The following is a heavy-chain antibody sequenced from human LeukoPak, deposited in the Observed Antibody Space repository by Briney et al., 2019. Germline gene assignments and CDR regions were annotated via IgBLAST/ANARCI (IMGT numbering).Heavy chain of an antibody. V-gene: IGHV3-23*01. Sequence: GGSLRLSCAASGFTFSTYAMSWVRQAPGKGLEWVSIISGGGDNTYYVDSVKGRFTISRDNSRNTLYLQVNSLRVDDTAVYYCAKGHTDSGTGFDCWGQGTLVIVSS. D-gene: IGHD4-17*01. CDR2: ISGGGDNT. CDR3: AKGHTDSGTGFDC. CDR1: GFTFSTYA. J-gene: IGHJ4*02.